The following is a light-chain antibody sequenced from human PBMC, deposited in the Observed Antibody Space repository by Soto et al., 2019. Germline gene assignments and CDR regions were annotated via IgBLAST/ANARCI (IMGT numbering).Light chain of an antibody. CDR2: DAS. Sequence: DIKMTQSPSTLSASVGDRVTITCRASQSISSWLAWYQQKPGKAPKLLIYDASSLESGVPSRFSGSGSGTEFTLTISSLQPDDFATYYCQQYHSYSLTFGQGTIVDI. V-gene: IGKV1-5*01. CDR3: QQYHSYSLT. J-gene: IGKJ1*01. CDR1: QSISSW.